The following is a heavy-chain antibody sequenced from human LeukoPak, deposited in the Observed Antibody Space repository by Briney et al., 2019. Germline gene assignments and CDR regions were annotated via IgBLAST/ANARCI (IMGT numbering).Heavy chain of an antibody. CDR2: VKSDGSST. CDR3: ATPLDYYDRSDSHQGGD. Sequence: GGSLRLSCAASGFTFSSIWMHWVRQAPGKGLVWVSRVKSDGSSTSYADSVKGRFTISRDNAKNSLYLQMNSLRAEDTAVYYSATPLDYYDRSDSHQGGDWGQGTLVTVSS. J-gene: IGHJ4*02. V-gene: IGHV3-74*01. D-gene: IGHD3-22*01. CDR1: GFTFSSIW.